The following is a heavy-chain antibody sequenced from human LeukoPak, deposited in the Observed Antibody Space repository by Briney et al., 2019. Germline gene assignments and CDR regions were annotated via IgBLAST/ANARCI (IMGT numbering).Heavy chain of an antibody. Sequence: SGTLSLTCAVSGGSLSSSNWWSWVRQPPGKGLEWIGEIYHSGSTNYNPSLKSRVTISVDKSKNQFSLKLSSVTAADTAVYYCARVAQWLANYYYGMDVWGQGTTVTVSS. CDR2: IYHSGST. J-gene: IGHJ6*02. CDR1: GGSLSSSNW. D-gene: IGHD6-19*01. CDR3: ARVAQWLANYYYGMDV. V-gene: IGHV4-4*02.